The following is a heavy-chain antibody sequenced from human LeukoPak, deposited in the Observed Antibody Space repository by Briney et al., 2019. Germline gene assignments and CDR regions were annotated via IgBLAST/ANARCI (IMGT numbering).Heavy chain of an antibody. V-gene: IGHV3-30*04. Sequence: GSLRLSCAASGFTFSSYAMHWVRQAPGKGLEWVAVISYDGSNKYYADSVKGRFTISRDNSKNTLYLQMNSLRDEDTAVYYCASLGYCSGGSCYLSPDPDAFDIWGQGTMVTVSS. CDR1: GFTFSSYA. CDR2: ISYDGSNK. CDR3: ASLGYCSGGSCYLSPDPDAFDI. J-gene: IGHJ3*02. D-gene: IGHD2-15*01.